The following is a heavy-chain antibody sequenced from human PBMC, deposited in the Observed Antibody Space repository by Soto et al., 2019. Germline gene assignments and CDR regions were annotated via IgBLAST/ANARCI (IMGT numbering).Heavy chain of an antibody. V-gene: IGHV3-66*01. CDR3: TRDGSSGWSDY. CDR2: IYSGGNT. CDR1: GFTVSSNY. Sequence: PGGSLRLSCAASGFTVSSNYMSWVRQAPGKGLEWVSVIYSGGNTYYADSVKGRFTISRDNSKNTLYLQMNSLRAEDTAVYYCTRDGSSGWSDYWGQGTLVTVSS. J-gene: IGHJ4*02. D-gene: IGHD6-19*01.